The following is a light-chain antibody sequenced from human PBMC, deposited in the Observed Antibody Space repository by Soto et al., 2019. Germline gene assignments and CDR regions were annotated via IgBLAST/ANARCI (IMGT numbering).Light chain of an antibody. V-gene: IGKV3-11*01. CDR1: QNVDTF. CDR3: QQRNKWPLT. Sequence: DIVLTQSPGTVSVSPGERVSLSCRASQNVDTFLAWYQQKPGQAPRLLMYDASHKATGIPARFSGSGSGTDFTLTITRLEPEDFAVYYCQQRNKWPLTFGAGTRVEI. CDR2: DAS. J-gene: IGKJ4*01.